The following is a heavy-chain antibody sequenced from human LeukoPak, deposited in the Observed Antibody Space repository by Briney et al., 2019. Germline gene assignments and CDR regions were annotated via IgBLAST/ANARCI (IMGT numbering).Heavy chain of an antibody. Sequence: PGGSLRLSCAASGFTFSNFPMTWVRRAPGKGLESFSSISGSGGGTYYADSVKGRFTISRDNSKNTLSLQMNSLRAEDTAVYYCAKEGEGYSSGWFVDYWGQGTLVTVSS. D-gene: IGHD6-19*01. J-gene: IGHJ4*02. V-gene: IGHV3-23*01. CDR1: GFTFSNFP. CDR3: AKEGEGYSSGWFVDY. CDR2: ISGSGGGT.